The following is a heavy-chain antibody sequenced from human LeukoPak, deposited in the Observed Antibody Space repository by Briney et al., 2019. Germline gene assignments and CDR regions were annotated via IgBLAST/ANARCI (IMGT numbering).Heavy chain of an antibody. J-gene: IGHJ4*02. CDR1: GGSISSYY. D-gene: IGHD7-27*01. Sequence: SETLSLTCTVSGGSISSYYWSWIRQPPWKGLEWIGYIYYSGSTNYNPSLKSRVTISVDTSKNQFSLKLSSVTAADTAVYYCASSGEEDSNFDYWGQGTLVTVSS. CDR3: ASSGEEDSNFDY. CDR2: IYYSGST. V-gene: IGHV4-59*01.